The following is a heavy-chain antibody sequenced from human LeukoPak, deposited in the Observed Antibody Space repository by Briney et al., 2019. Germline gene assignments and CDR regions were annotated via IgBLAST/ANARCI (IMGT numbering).Heavy chain of an antibody. D-gene: IGHD1-1*01. CDR3: ARDQGGTIPDY. CDR1: GFTVSTNY. J-gene: IGHJ4*02. V-gene: IGHV3-53*01. Sequence: PGGSLRLSCAASGFTVSTNYMSWVRQAPGKGLEWVSVIYSDGRTYYADSVKGRFTISRDNSKNTLYLQMNSLRAEDTAVYYCARDQGGTIPDYWGQGTLVTVSS. CDR2: IYSDGRT.